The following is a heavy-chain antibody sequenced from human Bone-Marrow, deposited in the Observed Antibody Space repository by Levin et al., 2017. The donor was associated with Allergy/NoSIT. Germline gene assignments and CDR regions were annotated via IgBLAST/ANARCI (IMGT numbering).Heavy chain of an antibody. J-gene: IGHJ3*01. V-gene: IGHV4-59*01. D-gene: IGHD5-24*01. CDR3: VGMANEAFDF. Sequence: SQTLSLTCNVSDGSINSYFWTWIRQPPGKGLEWIGYMYYTGSSNYNPSLKSRVSMSVDTSRNQFSLKLSSVTAADTAVYYCVGMANEAFDFWGQGTMVTVSS. CDR1: DGSINSYF. CDR2: MYYTGSS.